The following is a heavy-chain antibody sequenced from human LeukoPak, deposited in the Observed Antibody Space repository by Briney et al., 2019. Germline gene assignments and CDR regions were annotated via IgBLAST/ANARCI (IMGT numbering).Heavy chain of an antibody. J-gene: IGHJ6*04. CDR1: GFTFSDYG. V-gene: IGHV3-33*01. CDR2: IWHDGRNK. Sequence: PGGSLRLSCEASGFTFSDYGMHWVRQAPGKGLEWVAVIWHDGRNKFYIDSVKGRFTISRDNSKNTLYLQMNSLRAEDTAVYCCVRHPSYSSRGMDVWGKGTTVTVSS. CDR3: VRHPSYSSRGMDV. D-gene: IGHD6-19*01.